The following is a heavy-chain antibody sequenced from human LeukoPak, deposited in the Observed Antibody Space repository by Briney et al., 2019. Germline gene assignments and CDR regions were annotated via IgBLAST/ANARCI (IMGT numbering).Heavy chain of an antibody. V-gene: IGHV4-34*01. D-gene: IGHD3-22*01. CDR1: GGSFSGYY. J-gene: IGHJ4*02. CDR3: AREDYDSSGYPYFDY. CDR2: INHRGST. Sequence: SETLSLTCAVYGGSFSGYYWSWIRQPPGKGLEWIGEINHRGSTNYNPSLKSRVTISVDTSKNQFSLKLSSVTAADTAVYYCAREDYDSSGYPYFDYWGQGALVTVSS.